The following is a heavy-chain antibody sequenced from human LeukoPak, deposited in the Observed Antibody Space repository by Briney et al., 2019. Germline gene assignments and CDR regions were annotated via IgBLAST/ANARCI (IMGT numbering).Heavy chain of an antibody. J-gene: IGHJ6*02. D-gene: IGHD2-15*01. CDR1: GGSISSGDSY. V-gene: IGHV4-61*08. CDR2: IYYSGST. Sequence: PSETLSLTCTVSGGSISSGDSYWSWIRQPPGKGLEWIGYIYYSGSTNYNPSLKSRVTISVDTSKNQFSLKLSSVTAADTAVYYCARVVVAATLYDYYYGMDVWGQGTTVTVSS. CDR3: ARVVVAATLYDYYYGMDV.